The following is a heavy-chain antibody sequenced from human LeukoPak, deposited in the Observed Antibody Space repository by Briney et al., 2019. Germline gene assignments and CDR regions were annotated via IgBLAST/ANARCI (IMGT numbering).Heavy chain of an antibody. CDR3: FKEGLLGGYYLD. CDR2: VGGCCCPRS. CDR1: GFTFSCYC. J-gene: IGHJ4*01. D-gene: IGHD1-26*01. Sequence: PGRSLRLSCAASGFTFSCYCMAWDRQAPGRGLEWVSTVGGCCCPRSFYTLSMQGRWTVYRDSASDTVYRLMDGLRAEDTAIYYFFKEGLLGGYYLD. V-gene: IGHV3-23*01.